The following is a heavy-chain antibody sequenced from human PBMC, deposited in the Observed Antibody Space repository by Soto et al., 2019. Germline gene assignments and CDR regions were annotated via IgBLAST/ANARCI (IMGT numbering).Heavy chain of an antibody. CDR1: GYTFTSYV. CDR2: IDAGTGNT. CDR3: ARDYDILTGYSLYGY. D-gene: IGHD3-9*01. Sequence: ASVKVSCKASGYTFTSYVIHWVRQAPGQRLEWMGWIDAGTGNTKYSEKFQGRVTITRDTSASTAYMELGSLRSEDTAVYYCARDYDILTGYSLYGYWGQGTLVTVYS. J-gene: IGHJ4*03. V-gene: IGHV1-3*01.